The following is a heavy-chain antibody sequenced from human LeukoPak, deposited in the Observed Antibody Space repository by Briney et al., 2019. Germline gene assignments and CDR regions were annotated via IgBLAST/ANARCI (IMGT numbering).Heavy chain of an antibody. V-gene: IGHV3-74*01. J-gene: IGHJ3*02. CDR3: ARDYAVGESFDI. CDR1: GFTFSNYR. CDR2: IASDGSST. Sequence: GGSLRLSCAASGFTFSNYRMHWVRQAPGEGLVWVSRIASDGSSTSHADSVKGRFTISRDNAKNTLYLQMNSLRAEDTAVYYCARDYAVGESFDIWGQGTLVTVSS. D-gene: IGHD3-16*01.